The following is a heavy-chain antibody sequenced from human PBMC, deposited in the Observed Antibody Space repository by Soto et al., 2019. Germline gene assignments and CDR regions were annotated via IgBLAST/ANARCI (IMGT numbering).Heavy chain of an antibody. CDR2: MYPGGGT. J-gene: IGHJ3*01. D-gene: IGHD1-26*01. CDR1: GFIVDSNY. V-gene: IGHV3-53*01. CDR3: XXXXXXIVGALGAFDV. Sequence: EMQLVESGGGLIQPGGSLRLSCAASGFIVDSNYMTWVRQAPGKGLEWVSIMYPGGGTYYADSVKGRFTISRDNSRNTVYLQMNSLRAEDTAVXXXXXXXXXIVGALGAFDVWGQGT.